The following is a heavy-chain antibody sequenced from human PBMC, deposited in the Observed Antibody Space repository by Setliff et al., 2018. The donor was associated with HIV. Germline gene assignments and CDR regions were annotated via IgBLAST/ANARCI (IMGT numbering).Heavy chain of an antibody. D-gene: IGHD7-27*01. J-gene: IGHJ4*02. CDR2: INSDGSNS. CDR1: GFTFSSYT. Sequence: GGSLRLSCAASGFTFSSYTMNWVRQVPGKGLVWVSRINSDGSNSNYADSVKGRFTISRDNAKNTLFLQMNSLRAEDTALYYCVREPGAPGYFDYWGQGTLVTVSS. CDR3: VREPGAPGYFDY. V-gene: IGHV3-74*01.